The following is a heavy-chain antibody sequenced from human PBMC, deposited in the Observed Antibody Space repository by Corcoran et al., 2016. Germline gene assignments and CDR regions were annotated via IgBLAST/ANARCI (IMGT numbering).Heavy chain of an antibody. J-gene: IGHJ5*02. CDR3: AREGQYQLLGGWFDP. CDR2: IYYSGST. CDR1: GGSISSSSYY. D-gene: IGHD2-2*01. Sequence: QLQLQESGPGLVKPSETLSLTCTVSGGSISSSSYYWGWIRQPPGKGLEWIGSIYYSGSTYYNPSLKSRVTISVDTSKNQFSLKLSSVTAAATAVYYCAREGQYQLLGGWFDPWGQGTLVTVSS. V-gene: IGHV4-39*07.